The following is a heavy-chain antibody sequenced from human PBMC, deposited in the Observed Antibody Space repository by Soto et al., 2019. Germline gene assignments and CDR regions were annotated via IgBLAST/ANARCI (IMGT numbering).Heavy chain of an antibody. D-gene: IGHD3-3*01. V-gene: IGHV1-18*01. CDR2: ISTYNGNT. CDR1: GYTFFTYD. CDR3: AKSTIFGVVPSFDP. Sequence: VASVKVSCKASGYTFFTYDISWVRQAPGQGLEWMGWISTYNGNTNYAQKLQGRVTMTTDTSTSTAYMELRSLRSDDTAVYYCAKSTIFGVVPSFDPWGQGTLVTVSS. J-gene: IGHJ5*02.